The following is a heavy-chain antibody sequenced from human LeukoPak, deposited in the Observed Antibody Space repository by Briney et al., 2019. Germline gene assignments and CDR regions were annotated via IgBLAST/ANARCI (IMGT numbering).Heavy chain of an antibody. V-gene: IGHV3-21*01. CDR2: NTSLVGRI. D-gene: IGHD6-19*01. J-gene: IGHJ4*02. Sequence: GGSLRLSCAASGFTFSTYSMNWVLQAPGKGLEWVSSNTSLVGRIYYADSLNGRITSSRDNARSTLYLQMNSLRAEATAVYYCATDGRSSGWYGFDYWGQGILVTVPS. CDR1: GFTFSTYS. CDR3: ATDGRSSGWYGFDY.